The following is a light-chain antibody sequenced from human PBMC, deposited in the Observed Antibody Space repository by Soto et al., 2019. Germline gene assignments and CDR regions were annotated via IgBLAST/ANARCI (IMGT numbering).Light chain of an antibody. CDR2: EVS. CDR1: SSDVGGYNY. Sequence: QSALSQPASVSGSPGQSITISCAGTSSDVGGYNYVSWYQQHPGKAPKLMISEVSNRPSGVSNRFSGSKSGNTASLTISGLQAEDEADYYCSLYTGTSTLVFGGGTKVTVL. V-gene: IGLV2-14*01. CDR3: SLYTGTSTLV. J-gene: IGLJ3*02.